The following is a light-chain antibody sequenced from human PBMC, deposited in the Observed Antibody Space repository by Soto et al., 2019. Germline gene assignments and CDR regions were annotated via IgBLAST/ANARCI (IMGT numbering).Light chain of an antibody. CDR1: QSVSSN. CDR2: GAS. J-gene: IGKJ1*01. Sequence: EIVMTQSPATLSVSPGERATLSCRASQSVSSNLAWYQQKPGQAPRLLIYGASTRATGIPARLSGSGSGTEFTLTISSLQSEDFAVYYCQQYNNWPVTFGQGTKVDIK. CDR3: QQYNNWPVT. V-gene: IGKV3-15*01.